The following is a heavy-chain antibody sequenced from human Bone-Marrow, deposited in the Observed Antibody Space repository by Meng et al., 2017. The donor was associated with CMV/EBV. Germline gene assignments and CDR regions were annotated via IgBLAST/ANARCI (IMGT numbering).Heavy chain of an antibody. Sequence: GESLKISCVASGFTFRSNSMSWVRQAPGKGLEWVSVIYSGGSTYYADSVKGRFTISRDNSKNTLYLQMNSLRAEDTAVYYCARDRYYYGMDVWGQGTTVTVSS. CDR2: IYSGGST. J-gene: IGHJ6*02. CDR1: GFTFRSNS. V-gene: IGHV3-53*01. CDR3: ARDRYYYGMDV.